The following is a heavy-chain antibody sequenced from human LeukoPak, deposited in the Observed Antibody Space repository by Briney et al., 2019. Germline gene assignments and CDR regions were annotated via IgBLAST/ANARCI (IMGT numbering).Heavy chain of an antibody. CDR3: ARASSGWYSRRYDFDY. CDR1: GFTFSSYS. J-gene: IGHJ4*02. CDR2: ISSSSSYI. Sequence: PGGSLRLSCAASGFTFSSYSMNWVRQAPGKGLEWVSSISSSSSYIYYADSVKGRFTISRDNAKNSLYLQMNSLRAEDTAVYYCARASSGWYSRRYDFDYWGQGTLVTVSS. V-gene: IGHV3-21*01. D-gene: IGHD6-19*01.